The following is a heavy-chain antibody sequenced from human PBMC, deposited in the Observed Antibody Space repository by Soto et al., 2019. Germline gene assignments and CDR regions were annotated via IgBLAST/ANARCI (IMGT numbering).Heavy chain of an antibody. Sequence: EVQLLESGGGLVQPGGSLRLSCADSGFTVSSNYMNWVRQAPGKGLEWLSIIYSDGTTYYADSVKGRFTISRDNFKNTLYLQMNNLRAEDTAVYYCAILSNWGQGTLVTVSS. CDR2: IYSDGTT. D-gene: IGHD6-6*01. V-gene: IGHV3-53*01. CDR3: AILSN. CDR1: GFTVSSNY. J-gene: IGHJ4*02.